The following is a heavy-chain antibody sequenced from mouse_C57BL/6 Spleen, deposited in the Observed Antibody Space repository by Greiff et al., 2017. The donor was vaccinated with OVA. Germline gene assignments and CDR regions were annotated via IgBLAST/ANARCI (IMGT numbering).Heavy chain of an antibody. CDR2: ISSGGSYT. J-gene: IGHJ1*03. V-gene: IGHV5-6*01. CDR1: GFTFSSYG. Sequence: EVKLVESGGDLVKPGGSLKLSCAASGFTFSSYGMSWVRQTPDKRLEWVATISSGGSYTYYPDSVKGRFTISRDNAKNTLYLQMSSLKSEDTAMYYCARLDGYFSYWYFDVWGTGTTVTVSS. D-gene: IGHD2-3*01. CDR3: ARLDGYFSYWYFDV.